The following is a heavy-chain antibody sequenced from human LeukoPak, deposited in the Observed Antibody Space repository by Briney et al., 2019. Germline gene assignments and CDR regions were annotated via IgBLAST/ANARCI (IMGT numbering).Heavy chain of an antibody. CDR1: GGSISSGSYD. V-gene: IGHV4-61*02. CDR3: AQDNGYNYFDY. D-gene: IGHD5-24*01. CDR2: IYTSGST. Sequence: SQTLSLTCTVSGGSISSGSYDWSWIRQPAGKGLEWIGRIYTSGSTNYNPSLKSRVTISVDTSKNQFSLKLSSVTAADTAVYYCAQDNGYNYFDYWGQGTLVTVSS. J-gene: IGHJ4*02.